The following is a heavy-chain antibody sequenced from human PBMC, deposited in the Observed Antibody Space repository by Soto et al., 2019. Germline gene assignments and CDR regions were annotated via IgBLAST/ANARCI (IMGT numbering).Heavy chain of an antibody. D-gene: IGHD5-18*01. Sequence: SETLSLTCTFSGSSIIGYYWTWIRQSPGRGLEWIGYLYYSGSTNYNPSLNSRAAISIDTSKNQFSLKLNSVTAADTAVYYCAREDRAHDLPFDPWGQGILVTVSS. V-gene: IGHV4-59*01. CDR3: AREDRAHDLPFDP. J-gene: IGHJ5*02. CDR2: LYYSGST. CDR1: GSSIIGYY.